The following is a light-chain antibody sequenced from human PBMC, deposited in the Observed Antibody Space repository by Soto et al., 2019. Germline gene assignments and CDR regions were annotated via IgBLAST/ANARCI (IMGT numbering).Light chain of an antibody. Sequence: VLSQSPGTLSLSPGERATLSCRASQSGSSSYLAWYQQKPGQAPRLLIYGASSRATGIPDRFSGSGSGTDFTLTISRLEPEDFAVYYCQQYASSPLTFGQGTKVDI. CDR2: GAS. CDR1: QSGSSSY. V-gene: IGKV3-20*01. CDR3: QQYASSPLT. J-gene: IGKJ1*01.